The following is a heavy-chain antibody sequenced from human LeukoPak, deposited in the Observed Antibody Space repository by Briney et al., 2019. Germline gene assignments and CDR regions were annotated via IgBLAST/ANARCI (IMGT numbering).Heavy chain of an antibody. V-gene: IGHV3-21*01. Sequence: GGSLRLSCAASGFTFSAYTMNWVRQAPGKGLEWVSSISGGSTYSFYSDSVKGRFTISRDNAKNSLYLQMNSLRVDDTAVYYCARVRDLYRDYWGQGILVTASS. CDR3: ARVRDLYRDY. D-gene: IGHD2-2*02. J-gene: IGHJ4*02. CDR1: GFTFSAYT. CDR2: ISGGSTYS.